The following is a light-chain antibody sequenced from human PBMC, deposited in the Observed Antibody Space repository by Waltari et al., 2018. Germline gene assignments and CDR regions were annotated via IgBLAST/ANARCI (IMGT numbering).Light chain of an antibody. CDR2: DVN. CDR1: SSDIGGYDY. CDR3: SSYRTVNTYI. J-gene: IGLJ2*01. Sequence: QSPLTQPASVSGSPGQSLTISCTGTSSDIGGYDYVSWYQQHPGKAPKLMIYDVNRRPSGVSNRFSGSKSGNTASLTISGLQAEDEADYYCSSYRTVNTYIFGGGTQLTVL. V-gene: IGLV2-14*03.